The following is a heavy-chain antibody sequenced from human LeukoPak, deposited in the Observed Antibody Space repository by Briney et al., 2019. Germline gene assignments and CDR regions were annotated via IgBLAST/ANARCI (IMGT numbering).Heavy chain of an antibody. CDR1: GYTFTTYW. CDR3: ARHVSSSRVAYDV. Sequence: GESLKISCKGSGYTFTTYWIGWVRQMPGKGLEWIGLRNPADSDIRYSPSFQVQVTISVDKSISTAYLEWSSLKASDTAMYYCARHVSSSRVAYDVWGQGTMVTVSS. CDR2: RNPADSDI. V-gene: IGHV5-51*01. J-gene: IGHJ3*01. D-gene: IGHD2-2*01.